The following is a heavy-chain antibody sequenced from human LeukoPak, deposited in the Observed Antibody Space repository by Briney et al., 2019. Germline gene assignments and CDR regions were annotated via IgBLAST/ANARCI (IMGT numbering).Heavy chain of an antibody. CDR2: ISSSSRYI. CDR1: GFTFSSYS. J-gene: IGHJ4*02. V-gene: IGHV3-21*04. D-gene: IGHD3-10*01. CDR3: ARDVSMIRGVISLFDY. Sequence: GGSLRLSCAASGFTFSSYSMNWVRQAPGKGLEWVSSISSSSRYIYYADSLKGRFTISRDNAKNSLYLQMNSLRAEDTAVYYCARDVSMIRGVISLFDYWGQGTLVTVSS.